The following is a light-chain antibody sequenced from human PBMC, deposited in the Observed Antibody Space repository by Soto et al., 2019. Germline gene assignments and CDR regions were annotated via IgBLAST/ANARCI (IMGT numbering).Light chain of an antibody. CDR1: SSDIGAYNF. Sequence: QSALTQPASVSGSPGQSITISCTGTSSDIGAYNFVSWYQQHPGKAPKLMLYDVNIRPSGVSNRFSGSKSGNTASLTISGLQAEDGADYYCTLWTTSTTLVFGGGAKLTVL. V-gene: IGLV2-14*03. CDR3: TLWTTSTTLV. J-gene: IGLJ3*02. CDR2: DVN.